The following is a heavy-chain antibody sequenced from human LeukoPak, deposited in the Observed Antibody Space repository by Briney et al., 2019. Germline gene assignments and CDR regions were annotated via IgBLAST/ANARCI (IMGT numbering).Heavy chain of an antibody. J-gene: IGHJ4*02. V-gene: IGHV3-64*01. CDR3: ARDGVATNDY. CDR1: GFPFSSYA. D-gene: IGHD2-15*01. Sequence: GGSLRLSCAASGFPFSSYAMQWVRQAPGKGPEYVSGISSNGGSIFYANSVKGRFTISRDNSKNMVFLQMGSLRAEDTAVYYCARDGVATNDYWGQGTLVTVSS. CDR2: ISSNGGSI.